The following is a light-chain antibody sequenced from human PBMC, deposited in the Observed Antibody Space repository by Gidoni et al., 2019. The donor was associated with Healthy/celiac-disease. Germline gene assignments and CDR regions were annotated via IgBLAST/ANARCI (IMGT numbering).Light chain of an antibody. CDR2: AAS. CDR3: QQYYSYPFT. V-gene: IGKV1-8*01. CDR1: QGISSY. Sequence: AIRITQSPSSLSASTGDRVTITCRASQGISSYLAWYQQKPGKAPKLLIYAASTLQSGVPSRFSGSGSGTDFTLTISCLQSEDVATYYCQQYYSYPFTFXPXTKVDIK. J-gene: IGKJ3*01.